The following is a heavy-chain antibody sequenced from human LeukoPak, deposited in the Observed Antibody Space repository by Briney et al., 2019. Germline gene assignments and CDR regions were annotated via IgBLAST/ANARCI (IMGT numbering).Heavy chain of an antibody. Sequence: ASVKVSCKASGYTFTSYYMHWVRQAPGQGLKWMGIINPSGGSTSYAQKFQGRVTMTRDTSTSTVYMELSSLRSEDTAVYYCARGYDFWSGYYITNYYYYGMDVWGQGTTVTVSS. CDR2: INPSGGST. CDR3: ARGYDFWSGYYITNYYYYGMDV. D-gene: IGHD3-3*01. V-gene: IGHV1-46*01. J-gene: IGHJ6*02. CDR1: GYTFTSYY.